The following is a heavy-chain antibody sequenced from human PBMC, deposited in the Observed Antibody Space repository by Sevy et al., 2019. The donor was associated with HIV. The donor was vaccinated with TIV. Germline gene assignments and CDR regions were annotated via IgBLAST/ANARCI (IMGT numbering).Heavy chain of an antibody. V-gene: IGHV4-39*01. CDR3: ARPEGLQLTYAMDV. Sequence: SETLSLTCTVSGGSISSSSYYWNWIRQPPGKGLEWIGSIYYTGSTYYKPSLKSRVTISKDTSKNQFSLKLTSVTAAETAVYYCARPEGLQLTYAMDVWGQGTTVTVSS. CDR1: GGSISSSSYY. CDR2: IYYTGST. D-gene: IGHD3-3*01. J-gene: IGHJ6*02.